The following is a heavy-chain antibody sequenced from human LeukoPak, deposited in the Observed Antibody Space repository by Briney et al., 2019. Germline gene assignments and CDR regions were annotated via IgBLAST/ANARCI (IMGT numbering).Heavy chain of an antibody. Sequence: SETLSLTCTVSGGSISSYYWSWIRQPPGKGLEWIGYIYYSGSTNYNPSLKSRVTISVDTSKNQFSLKLSSVTAADTAVYYCARGRSSWYSLGFDYWGQGTLVTVSS. V-gene: IGHV4-59*12. CDR1: GGSISSYY. CDR3: ARGRSSWYSLGFDY. J-gene: IGHJ4*02. D-gene: IGHD6-13*01. CDR2: IYYSGST.